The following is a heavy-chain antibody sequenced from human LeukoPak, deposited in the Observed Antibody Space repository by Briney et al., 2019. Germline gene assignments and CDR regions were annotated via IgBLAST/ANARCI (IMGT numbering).Heavy chain of an antibody. CDR1: GYTFTSYG. D-gene: IGHD6-13*01. Sequence: ASVKVSCKASGYTFTSYGISWVRQAPGQGLEWMGWTSAYNGNTNYAQKLQGRVTTTTDTSTSTAYMELRSLRSDDTAVYYCARDLNWGAAASWFDYWGQGTLVTVSS. CDR2: TSAYNGNT. J-gene: IGHJ4*02. CDR3: ARDLNWGAAASWFDY. V-gene: IGHV1-18*04.